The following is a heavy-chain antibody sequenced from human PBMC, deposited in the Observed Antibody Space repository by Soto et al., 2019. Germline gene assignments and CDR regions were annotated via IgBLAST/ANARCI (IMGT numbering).Heavy chain of an antibody. CDR2: IYYSGST. J-gene: IGHJ4*02. V-gene: IGHV4-61*01. D-gene: IGHD5-18*01. CDR3: ARSERRGYSYGYGY. Sequence: PSETLSLTCTVSGGSVSSGSYYWSWIRQPPGKGLEWIGYIYYSGSTNYNPSLKSRVTISVDTSKNQFSLKLSSVTAADTAVYYCARSERRGYSYGYGYWGQGTLVTVSS. CDR1: GGSVSSGSYY.